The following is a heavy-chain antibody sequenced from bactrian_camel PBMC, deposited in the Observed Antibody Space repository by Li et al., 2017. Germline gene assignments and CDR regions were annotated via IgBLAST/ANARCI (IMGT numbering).Heavy chain of an antibody. Sequence: HVQLVESGGGSVQAGGSLRLSCLVSGDTTNTRCMGWFRQDPGMEREGVALRDGDGSISYADSVKGRFTISLDSAKTTVFLQMRSLKPEDTAMYYCATVSFGAWYMESEYRYWGRGTQVTVS. D-gene: IGHD4*01. CDR3: ATVSFGAWYMESEYRY. CDR1: GDTTNTRC. J-gene: IGHJ4*01. V-gene: IGHV3S53*01. CDR2: RDGDGSI.